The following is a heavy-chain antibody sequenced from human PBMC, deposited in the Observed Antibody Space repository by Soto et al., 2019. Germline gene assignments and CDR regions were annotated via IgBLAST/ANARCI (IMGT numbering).Heavy chain of an antibody. Sequence: PSETLSLTCTVSGGSISSYYWSWIRQPPGKGLEWIGYIYYSGSTNYNPSLKSRVTISVDTSKNQFSLKLSSVTAADTAVYYCARRRDSGRYSIWFDPWGQGTLVTVS. D-gene: IGHD3-10*01. J-gene: IGHJ5*02. CDR2: IYYSGST. CDR1: GGSISSYY. V-gene: IGHV4-59*08. CDR3: ARRRDSGRYSIWFDP.